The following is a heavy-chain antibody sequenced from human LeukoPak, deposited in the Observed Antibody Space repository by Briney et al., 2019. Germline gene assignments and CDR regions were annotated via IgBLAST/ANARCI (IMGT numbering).Heavy chain of an antibody. CDR1: TLTELS. CDR2: FDPEDGET. D-gene: IGHD3-10*01. CDR3: ATYGSGSFFDY. J-gene: IGHJ4*02. Sequence: TLTELSMHXVRQAPGKGLEWMGGFDPEDGETIYAQKFQGRVTMTEDTSTDTAYMELSSLRSEDTAVYYCATYGSGSFFDYWGQGTLVTVSS. V-gene: IGHV1-24*01.